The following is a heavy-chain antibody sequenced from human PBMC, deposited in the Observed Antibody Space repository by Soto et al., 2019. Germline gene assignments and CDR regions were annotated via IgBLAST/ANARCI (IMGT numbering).Heavy chain of an antibody. J-gene: IGHJ5*02. CDR3: PIWRIQGFDP. V-gene: IGHV3-33*01. D-gene: IGHD5-18*01. Sequence: QVQLVESGVVVVQPGRSLRLSCAASGFTFSSYGMHWVRQAPGKGLEWGAVIWYDGSNKYYADSVKGRFTISRDNSKNTLYLQMKCLSSDDKAVYYFPIWRIQGFDPWGQGTLVTV. CDR2: IWYDGSNK. CDR1: GFTFSSYG.